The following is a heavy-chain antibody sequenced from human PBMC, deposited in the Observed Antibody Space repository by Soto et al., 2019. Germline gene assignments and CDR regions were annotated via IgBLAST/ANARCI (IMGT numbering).Heavy chain of an antibody. J-gene: IGHJ6*02. V-gene: IGHV1-3*01. CDR1: GDTRTDFS. D-gene: IGHD2-15*01. CDR2: LSVGNGDT. CDR3: ATSEGDCGGGSCYNYFYYYGMDV. Sequence: GASVKVSCKASGDTRTDFSMHWVRQAPGQRPEWMGWLSVGNGDTKYPQKFQGRVTITRDTSARTAYMELSNLRSEDTAVYYCATSEGDCGGGSCYNYFYYYGMDVWGQGTTVTVSS.